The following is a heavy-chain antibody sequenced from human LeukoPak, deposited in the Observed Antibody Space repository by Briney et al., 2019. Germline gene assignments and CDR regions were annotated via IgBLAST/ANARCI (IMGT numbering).Heavy chain of an antibody. CDR3: ARRSRFLYYFDY. Sequence: SETLSLTCAVYGGSFSGYYWSWLRQPPGKGLEWMGSLYYSGSTYYNPSLKSRVTISVDTSRNQFSLNLTSVTAADTAVYYCARRSRFLYYFDYWGQGTLVTVSP. CDR2: LYYSGST. CDR1: GGSFSGYY. J-gene: IGHJ4*02. V-gene: IGHV4-34*01. D-gene: IGHD3-3*01.